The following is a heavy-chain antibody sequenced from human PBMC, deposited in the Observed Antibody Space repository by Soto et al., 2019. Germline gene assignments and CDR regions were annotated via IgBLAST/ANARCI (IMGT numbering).Heavy chain of an antibody. Sequence: SVKVSCKASGGTFSSYAISWVRQAPGQGLEWMGGIIPIFGTANYAQKFQGRVTITADESTSTAYMELSSLRSEDTAVYYCARGWYSSSSSKYCYYGMDVWGQGTTVTVSS. CDR1: GGTFSSYA. CDR3: ARGWYSSSSSKYCYYGMDV. D-gene: IGHD6-6*01. J-gene: IGHJ6*02. CDR2: IIPIFGTA. V-gene: IGHV1-69*13.